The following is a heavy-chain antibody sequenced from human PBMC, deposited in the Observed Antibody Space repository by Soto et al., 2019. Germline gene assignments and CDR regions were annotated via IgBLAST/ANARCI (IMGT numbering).Heavy chain of an antibody. D-gene: IGHD6-13*01. CDR3: ARYRFSGSRWSKFDY. CDR2: INPNSGGT. CDR1: GYTFTGYY. J-gene: IGHJ4*02. V-gene: IGHV1-2*02. Sequence: ASVKVSCKASGYTFTGYYMHWVRQAPGQGLEWMGWINPNSGGTNYAQKFQGRVTMTRDTSISTAYMELSRLRSDDTAVYFCARYRFSGSRWSKFDYWGQGTLVTVSS.